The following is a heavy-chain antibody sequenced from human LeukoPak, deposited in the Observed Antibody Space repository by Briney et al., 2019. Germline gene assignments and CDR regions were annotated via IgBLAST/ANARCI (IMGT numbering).Heavy chain of an antibody. V-gene: IGHV3-23*01. CDR1: GFTFSSYA. D-gene: IGHD5-24*01. Sequence: PGGSLRLSCAASGFTFSSYAMSWVRQAPGKGLEWVSAISGSGGSTYYADSVKGRFTISRDNSKNTLYLQMNSLRAEDTAVYYCAKDRPYGYNPHYYFDYWGQGTLVTVSS. J-gene: IGHJ4*02. CDR2: ISGSGGST. CDR3: AKDRPYGYNPHYYFDY.